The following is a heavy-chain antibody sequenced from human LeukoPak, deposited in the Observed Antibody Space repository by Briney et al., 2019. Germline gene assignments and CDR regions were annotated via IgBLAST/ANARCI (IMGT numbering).Heavy chain of an antibody. V-gene: IGHV3-48*04. D-gene: IGHD5-12*01. Sequence: GGSLRLSCAASGFTFRLYSMNWVRQAPGKGLEWLSYISGSTRTTYDADSVKGRFTISRDNAKNSLYLEMNSLRTEDTALYFCARDAWRRVFYYGMDVWGQGTTVAVSS. CDR3: ARDAWRRVFYYGMDV. CDR1: GFTFRLYS. J-gene: IGHJ6*02. CDR2: ISGSTRTT.